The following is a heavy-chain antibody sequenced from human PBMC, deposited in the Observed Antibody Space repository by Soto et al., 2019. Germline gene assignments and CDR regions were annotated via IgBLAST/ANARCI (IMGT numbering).Heavy chain of an antibody. D-gene: IGHD1-26*01. J-gene: IGHJ5*02. CDR1: GFIFSTYN. Sequence: EVQLVESGGGLVQPGGSLRLSCAASGFIFSTYNMNWVRQAPGKGLEWVSDISGSGSTSYYADSVKGRFTISRDKVKNSLYLQMNGLRDEVTAVYYCVRGATHRTGFDPWGQGTLVTFSS. CDR2: ISGSGSTS. CDR3: VRGATHRTGFDP. V-gene: IGHV3-48*02.